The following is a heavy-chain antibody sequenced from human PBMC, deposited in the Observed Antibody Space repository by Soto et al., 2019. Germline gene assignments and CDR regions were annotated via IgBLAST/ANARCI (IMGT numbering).Heavy chain of an antibody. V-gene: IGHV3-30*18. J-gene: IGHJ3*02. CDR3: AKDSAPRFAAFDI. Sequence: GGSLRVSCAASGFTFSSYGMHWVRQAPGKGLEWVAVISHDGSNKYYADSVKGRFTISRDNSKNTLYLQMNSLRAEDTAVYYCAKDSAPRFAAFDIWGHGTMVTVSS. CDR2: ISHDGSNK. CDR1: GFTFSSYG.